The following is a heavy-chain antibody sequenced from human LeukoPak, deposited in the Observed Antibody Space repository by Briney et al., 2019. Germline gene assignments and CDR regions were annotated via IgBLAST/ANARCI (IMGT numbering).Heavy chain of an antibody. CDR1: GFTFSSYA. Sequence: GGSLRLSCAASGFTFSSYAMSWVRQAPGKGLEWVSAISGSGGSTYYADSVKGRFTISRDNSKNTLYLQMNSLRAEDTAVYYCAKESGYCSSTSCSFDYWGQGTLVTVSS. V-gene: IGHV3-23*01. CDR2: ISGSGGST. CDR3: AKESGYCSSTSCSFDY. J-gene: IGHJ4*02. D-gene: IGHD2-2*01.